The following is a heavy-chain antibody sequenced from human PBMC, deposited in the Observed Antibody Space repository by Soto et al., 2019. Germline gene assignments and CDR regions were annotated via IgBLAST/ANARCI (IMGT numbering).Heavy chain of an antibody. CDR3: ARERFDP. J-gene: IGHJ5*02. V-gene: IGHV3-74*01. CDR2: INSDGTVM. Sequence: PGGSLRLSCVASGFTFRSSWMHWVRQAPGKGLVWVARINSDGTVMSYADSVRGRFTISRDNAKNTLYLQMNSLRAEDTAVFYCARERFDPWGQGALVTVSS. CDR1: GFTFRSSW.